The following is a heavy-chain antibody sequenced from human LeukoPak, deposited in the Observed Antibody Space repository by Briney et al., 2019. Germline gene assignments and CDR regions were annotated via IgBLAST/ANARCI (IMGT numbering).Heavy chain of an antibody. Sequence: GGSLRLSCAASGFTFSSYAMSWVRQAPGKGLEWVSAISGSGGSTYYADSVKGRFTISRDNSKNTLYLQMNSLRAEDTAVYYCAKIVGYYYGSSGYYEPPEYFDYWGQGTLVTVSS. J-gene: IGHJ4*02. V-gene: IGHV3-23*01. CDR2: ISGSGGST. D-gene: IGHD3-22*01. CDR3: AKIVGYYYGSSGYYEPPEYFDY. CDR1: GFTFSSYA.